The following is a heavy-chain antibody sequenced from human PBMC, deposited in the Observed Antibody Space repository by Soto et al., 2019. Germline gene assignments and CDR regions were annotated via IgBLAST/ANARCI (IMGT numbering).Heavy chain of an antibody. CDR3: AYSSTPFAY. J-gene: IGHJ4*02. V-gene: IGHV3-23*01. Sequence: EVQLLESGGGLVQPGGSLRLSCAASGFTFSSYAMSWVRQAPGKGLEWVSAISGSGGSTYYADSVKGRFTISRDNSKKTPYLQLNTLRAENTAVYYCAYSSTPFAYWGQGTLVTVS. CDR1: GFTFSSYA. CDR2: ISGSGGST. D-gene: IGHD6-13*01.